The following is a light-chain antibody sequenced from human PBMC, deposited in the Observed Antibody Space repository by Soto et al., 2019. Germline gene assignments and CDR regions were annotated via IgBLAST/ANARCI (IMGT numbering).Light chain of an antibody. CDR1: SGDVGSYNL. CDR3: CSYAGSSTFLYV. Sequence: QSALTQPASVSGSPGQSITISCAGTSGDVGSYNLVSWYQQHPAKAPKLMIYEGSKRPSGVSNRFSGSKSGNTASLTISGLQAEDEADYYCCSYAGSSTFLYVFGPGTKVTVL. CDR2: EGS. J-gene: IGLJ1*01. V-gene: IGLV2-23*03.